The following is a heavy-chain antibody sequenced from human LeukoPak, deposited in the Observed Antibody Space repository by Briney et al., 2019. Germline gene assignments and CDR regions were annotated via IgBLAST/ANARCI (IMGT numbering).Heavy chain of an antibody. V-gene: IGHV3-30*18. CDR2: ISYDGSNK. CDR3: AKEDGGY. J-gene: IGHJ4*02. Sequence: GGSLRLSCAASGFTFSSHSMTWVRQAPGKGLEWAAVISYDGSNKYYADSVKGRFTISRDNSKNTLYLQMNSLRAEDTAVYYCAKEDGGYWGQGTLVTVSS. D-gene: IGHD4-23*01. CDR1: GFTFSSHS.